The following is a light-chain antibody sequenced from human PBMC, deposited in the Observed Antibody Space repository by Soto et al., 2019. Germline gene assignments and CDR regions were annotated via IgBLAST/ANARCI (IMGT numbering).Light chain of an antibody. V-gene: IGKV3D-15*01. CDR2: GSS. Sequence: IVMTQSPATLSVSPGEGVTLSCRASENVGTNLAWYQQKPGQAPRLLIYGSSTRATGIPATFSGSGSGTEFTLTICSLQSEESAIYYCQQYNNWGLSFGGGTKV. J-gene: IGKJ4*01. CDR3: QQYNNWGLS. CDR1: ENVGTN.